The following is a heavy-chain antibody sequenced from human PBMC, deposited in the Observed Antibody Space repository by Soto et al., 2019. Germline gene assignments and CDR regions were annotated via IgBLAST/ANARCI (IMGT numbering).Heavy chain of an antibody. CDR1: GGSISSYY. CDR3: ARGGVAARKGRWFDP. V-gene: IGHV4-59*01. J-gene: IGHJ5*02. CDR2: IHYSGST. D-gene: IGHD6-25*01. Sequence: QVQLQESGPGLVKPSETLSLTCTVSGGSISSYYWGWIRQSPGKGLEWIGYIHYSGSTNYNPSLRSRVTISVDTPKNQFSLKVNSMTAADTAICYCARGGVAARKGRWFDPWGQGTLVTVSS.